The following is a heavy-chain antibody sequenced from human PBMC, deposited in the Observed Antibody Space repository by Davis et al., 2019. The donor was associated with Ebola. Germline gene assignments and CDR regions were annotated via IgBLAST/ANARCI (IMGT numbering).Heavy chain of an antibody. Sequence: SETLSLTCAVYGGSFSGYYWSWIRQPPGKGLEWIGYIYYSGSTNYNPSLKSRVTISVDTSKNQFSLKLSSVTAADTAVYYCARESCSGGSCYSGGYFDYWGQGTLVTVSS. CDR1: GGSFSGYY. CDR3: ARESCSGGSCYSGGYFDY. CDR2: IYYSGST. V-gene: IGHV4-59*12. D-gene: IGHD2-15*01. J-gene: IGHJ4*02.